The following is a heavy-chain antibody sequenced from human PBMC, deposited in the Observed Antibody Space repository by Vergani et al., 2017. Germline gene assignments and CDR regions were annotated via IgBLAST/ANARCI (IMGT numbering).Heavy chain of an antibody. D-gene: IGHD2-8*01. CDR2: IGSSGPYI. CDR3: ARDCTSGGCPDNYGMDV. Sequence: VQLVESGGGLVKPGGSLRLSCAASGFTFSDFSMSWVRQAPGKGLEWVAFIGSSGPYINYADSVKGRFIISRDNTNNSLFLPLRSLRAEDAAVDYCARDCTSGGCPDNYGMDVWGQGATVTVSS. CDR1: GFTFSDFS. J-gene: IGHJ6*02. V-gene: IGHV3-21*06.